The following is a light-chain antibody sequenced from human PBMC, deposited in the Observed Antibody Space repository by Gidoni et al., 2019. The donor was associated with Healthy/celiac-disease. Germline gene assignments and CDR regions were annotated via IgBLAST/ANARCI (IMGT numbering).Light chain of an antibody. J-gene: IGLJ1*01. CDR2: DVS. CDR1: SSDVGGYNY. CDR3: SSYTSSSTPFYV. Sequence: QSALTQPASVSGSPGQSIPISCTGTSSDVGGYNYVSWYQQHPGKAPKLMIYDVSNRPSGVSNRFSGSKSGNTASLTSSGLQAEDEADYYCSSYTSSSTPFYVFGTGTKVTVL. V-gene: IGLV2-14*03.